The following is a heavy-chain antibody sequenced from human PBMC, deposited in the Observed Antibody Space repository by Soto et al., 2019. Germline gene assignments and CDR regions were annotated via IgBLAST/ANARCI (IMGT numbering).Heavy chain of an antibody. Sequence: PSETLSLTCTVSGGPFPNGDYYWSWIRQPPGKGLEWIGYIYYSGSTYYNPSLKSRVTISVDTSKNQFSLKLSSVTAADTAVYYCARVLSSSCPGHYYYGMDVWGQGTTVTVSS. CDR2: IYYSGST. CDR1: GGPFPNGDYY. J-gene: IGHJ6*02. V-gene: IGHV4-30-4*01. CDR3: ARVLSSSCPGHYYYGMDV. D-gene: IGHD6-13*01.